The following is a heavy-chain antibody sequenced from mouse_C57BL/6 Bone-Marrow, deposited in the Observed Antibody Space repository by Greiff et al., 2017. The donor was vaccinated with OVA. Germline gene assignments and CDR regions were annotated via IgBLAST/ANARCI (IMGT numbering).Heavy chain of an antibody. CDR2: ISSGSSTI. CDR1: GFTFSDYG. D-gene: IGHD1-1*01. Sequence: DVKLVESGGGLVKPGGSLKLSCAASGFTFSDYGMHWVRQAPEKGLEWVAYISSGSSTIYYADTVKGRFTISRDNAKNTLFLQMTSLRSEDTAMYYCARPGYYGSSLYYFDYWGQGTTLTVSS. J-gene: IGHJ2*01. CDR3: ARPGYYGSSLYYFDY. V-gene: IGHV5-17*01.